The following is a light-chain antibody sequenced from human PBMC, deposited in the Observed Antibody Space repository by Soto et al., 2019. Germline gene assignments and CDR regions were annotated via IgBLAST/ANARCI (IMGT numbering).Light chain of an antibody. Sequence: DIVMTQSPESLSVSLGERATINCKSSQSVLHSSNNLNYLAWYQQKPGPPPKLLIYWASTRESGVPDRLSGSGPGTDFTLTISSLQAEDVAVYHCQQYYASPMYTFGQGTKLEIK. V-gene: IGKV4-1*01. J-gene: IGKJ2*01. CDR2: WAS. CDR3: QQYYASPMYT. CDR1: QSVLHSSNNLNY.